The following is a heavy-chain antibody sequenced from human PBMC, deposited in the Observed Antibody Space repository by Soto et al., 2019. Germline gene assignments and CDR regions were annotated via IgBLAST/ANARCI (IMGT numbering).Heavy chain of an antibody. CDR1: EFTFGTSW. V-gene: IGHV3-7*05. CDR3: TAGSGWESDT. Sequence: DVQLVESWGGLVQPGGSLRLSCAVSEFTFGTSWMTWVRQGPGKGLEWVANIKQDGGEKHYLESVRGRFSISRDNAKKSLYLEMNSLRAEDTAVYYCTAGSGWESDTWGQGTLVTVSS. CDR2: IKQDGGEK. D-gene: IGHD6-19*01. J-gene: IGHJ5*02.